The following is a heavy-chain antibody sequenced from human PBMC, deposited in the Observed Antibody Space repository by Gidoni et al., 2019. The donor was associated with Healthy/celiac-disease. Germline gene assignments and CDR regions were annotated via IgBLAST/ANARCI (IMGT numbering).Heavy chain of an antibody. J-gene: IGHJ6*02. CDR1: GFTLSDYY. D-gene: IGHD3-3*01. V-gene: IGHV3-11*01. Sequence: QVQLVESGGGLVKPGGSLRLSCAASGFTLSDYYMSWLRQAPGKGLEWVSYISSSGSTIYYADSVKGRFTISRDNAKNSLYLQMNSLRAEDTAVYYCARDHNDFWSGYYAVNHGGMDVWGQGTTVTVSS. CDR2: ISSSGSTI. CDR3: ARDHNDFWSGYYAVNHGGMDV.